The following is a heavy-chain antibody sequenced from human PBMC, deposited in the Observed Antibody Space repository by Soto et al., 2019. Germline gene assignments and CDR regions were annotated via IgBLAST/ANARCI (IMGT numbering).Heavy chain of an antibody. D-gene: IGHD2-15*01. CDR2: IKQDESEK. V-gene: IGHV3-7*03. J-gene: IGHJ4*02. Sequence: GGSLRLSCAASGFTFSFNWMSWVRQAPGKGLEWVANIKQDESEKYYADSVKGRFTISRDNAKKSLYLQMNSLRAEDTAAYYCARDRSDCSGGSCHGYFDYWGQGTLVTVSS. CDR1: GFTFSFNW. CDR3: ARDRSDCSGGSCHGYFDY.